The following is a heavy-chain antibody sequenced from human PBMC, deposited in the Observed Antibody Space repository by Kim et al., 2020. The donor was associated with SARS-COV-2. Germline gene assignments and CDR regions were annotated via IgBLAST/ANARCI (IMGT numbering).Heavy chain of an antibody. D-gene: IGHD3-16*01. CDR3: ARTRGGGYYYGMDV. J-gene: IGHJ6*02. V-gene: IGHV3-30*07. Sequence: AHSGKGRFTNSRDNSKNTLYLQMNSRRAEDTAVYYCARTRGGGYYYGMDVWGQGTTVTVSS.